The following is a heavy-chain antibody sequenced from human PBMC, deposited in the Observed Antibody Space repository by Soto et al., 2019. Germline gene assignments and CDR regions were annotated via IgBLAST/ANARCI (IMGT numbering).Heavy chain of an antibody. V-gene: IGHV1-18*01. Sequence: QVQLVQSGAEVKKPRASVKVSCKASGYTFTEYGISWVRQAPGQGLEWMGWISTYNDNTNYAQKLQGRVAMTTDTSTSTAYMELRSLRSDDTAVYYCARDPGYSSNWDDAFDIWGQGTMVTVSS. CDR1: GYTFTEYG. CDR3: ARDPGYSSNWDDAFDI. D-gene: IGHD6-13*01. J-gene: IGHJ3*02. CDR2: ISTYNDNT.